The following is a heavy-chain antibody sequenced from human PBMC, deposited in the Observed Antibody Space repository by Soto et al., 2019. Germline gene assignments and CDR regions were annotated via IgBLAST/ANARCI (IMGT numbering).Heavy chain of an antibody. CDR3: AKDSQGTLAGSFDY. Sequence: EVQVVESGGGLVQPGRSLRLSCAGSGFTFEDYAMHWARQAPGKALEWVSGISWNSGNKGYADSVKGRFTISRDNAKNSLYLEMNSLRPEDTALYYCAKDSQGTLAGSFDYWGQGTLVTVSS. CDR2: ISWNSGNK. D-gene: IGHD6-19*01. V-gene: IGHV3-9*01. CDR1: GFTFEDYA. J-gene: IGHJ4*02.